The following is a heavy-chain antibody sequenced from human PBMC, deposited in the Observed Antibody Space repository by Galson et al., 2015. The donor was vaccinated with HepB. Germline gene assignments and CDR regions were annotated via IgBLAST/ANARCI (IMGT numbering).Heavy chain of an antibody. CDR1: GFTFSSNE. CDR3: ARNQGLSS. V-gene: IGHV3-48*03. Sequence: SLRLSCAASGFTFSSNEMNWVRQAPGKGLEWVSYISSSGGTIYYADSVKGRFTISRDNAKNSLYLQMNSLTAEDTAVYYRARNQGLSSWGQGTLVTVSS. CDR2: ISSSGGTI. J-gene: IGHJ5*01.